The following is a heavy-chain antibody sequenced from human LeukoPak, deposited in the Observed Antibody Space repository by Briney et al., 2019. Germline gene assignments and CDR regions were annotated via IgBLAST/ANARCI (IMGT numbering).Heavy chain of an antibody. J-gene: IGHJ6*03. CDR2: ISSSGSTI. CDR1: GFTFSDYY. Sequence: GGSLGLSCAASGFTFSDYYMSWIRQAPGKGLEWVSYISSSGSTIYYADSVKGRFTISRDNAKNSLYLQLNSLRAEDTAVYYCARSFDYGDITSPYYMDVWAKGTTVTVSS. D-gene: IGHD4-17*01. CDR3: ARSFDYGDITSPYYMDV. V-gene: IGHV3-11*01.